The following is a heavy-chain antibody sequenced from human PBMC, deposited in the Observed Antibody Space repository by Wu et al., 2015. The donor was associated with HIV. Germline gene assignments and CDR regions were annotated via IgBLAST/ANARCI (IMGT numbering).Heavy chain of an antibody. Sequence: QVQLVQSGAEVKKPGASMRVSCQASGYSFTASYLHWVRQAPGKGFEWMGWIGGNRGESHSAQRFRDRFTMTRDTSTNTVYRELTRLTSDDTALYYCARLSLRRFGELFSGADYWGQGTLVTVSS. D-gene: IGHD3-10*01. J-gene: IGHJ4*02. V-gene: IGHV1-2*02. CDR1: GYSFTASY. CDR2: IGGNRGES. CDR3: ARLSLRRFGELFSGADY.